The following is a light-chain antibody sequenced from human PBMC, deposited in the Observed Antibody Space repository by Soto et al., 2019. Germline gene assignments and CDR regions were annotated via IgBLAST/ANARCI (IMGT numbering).Light chain of an antibody. Sequence: QSALTQPPSASGSPGQSVTISCTGTSSDVGAYDYVSWYQQHPGKAPKLMIFEVSNRPSGVPDRFSGSKSGSMASLTVSGLQAEDEAHYYCSSYAGSNNLVFGGGTKLTVL. CDR1: SSDVGAYDY. CDR3: SSYAGSNNLV. J-gene: IGLJ2*01. V-gene: IGLV2-8*01. CDR2: EVS.